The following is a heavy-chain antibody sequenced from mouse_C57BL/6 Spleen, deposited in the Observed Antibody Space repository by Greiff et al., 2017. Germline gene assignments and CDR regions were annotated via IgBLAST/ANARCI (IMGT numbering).Heavy chain of an antibody. V-gene: IGHV1-76*01. D-gene: IGHD1-1*01. CDR3: ARGSSLYYAMDY. CDR2: IYPGSGNT. CDR1: GYTFTDYY. J-gene: IGHJ4*01. Sequence: VQLQQSGAELVRPGASVKLSCKASGYTFTDYYINWVKQRPGQGLEWIARIYPGSGNTYYNEKFKGKATLTAEKSSSTAYMQLSSLTSEDSAVYFCARGSSLYYAMDYWGQGTSVTVSS.